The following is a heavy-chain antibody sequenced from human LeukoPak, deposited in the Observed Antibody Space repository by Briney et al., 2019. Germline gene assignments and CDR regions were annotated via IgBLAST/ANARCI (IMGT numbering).Heavy chain of an antibody. CDR1: GYTFTSYY. J-gene: IGHJ5*02. D-gene: IGHD3-22*01. Sequence: ASVKVSCKASGYTFTSYYMHWVRQAPGQGLEWMGIINPSGGSTSYAQKFQGRVTMTRDMSTSTVYMELSSLRSEDTAVYYCASQPKYYYDSSVYHGNPWFDPWGQGTLVTVSS. CDR3: ASQPKYYYDSSVYHGNPWFDP. CDR2: INPSGGST. V-gene: IGHV1-46*01.